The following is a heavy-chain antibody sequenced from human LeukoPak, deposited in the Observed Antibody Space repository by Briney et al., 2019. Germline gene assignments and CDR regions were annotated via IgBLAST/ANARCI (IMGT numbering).Heavy chain of an antibody. CDR3: ARDRQRYSNWFGP. J-gene: IGHJ5*02. D-gene: IGHD3-9*01. V-gene: IGHV1-69*13. CDR1: GGTFSSYA. CDR2: IIPIFGTA. Sequence: SVKVSCKASGGTFSSYAISWVRQAPGQGLEWMGGIIPIFGTANYAQKFQGRVTITADESTSTAYMELSSLRSEDTAVYYCARDRQRYSNWFGPWGQGTLVTVSS.